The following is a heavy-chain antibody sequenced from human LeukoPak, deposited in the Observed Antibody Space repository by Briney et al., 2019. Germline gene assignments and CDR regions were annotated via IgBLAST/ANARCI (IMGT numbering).Heavy chain of an antibody. CDR1: GFTFSNYW. CDR2: INSDGSST. Sequence: GGSLRLSCAASGFTFSNYWMHWVRQAPGKGLVWVSLINSDGSSTNYADSVKGRFTIYRDNAKNALYLQMNSLRAEDTAVYYCARDYGDAFDVWGQGTMVTVSS. CDR3: ARDYGDAFDV. J-gene: IGHJ3*01. D-gene: IGHD4-17*01. V-gene: IGHV3-74*01.